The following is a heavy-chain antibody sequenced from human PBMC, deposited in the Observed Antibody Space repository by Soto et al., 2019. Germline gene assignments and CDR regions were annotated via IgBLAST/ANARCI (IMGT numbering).Heavy chain of an antibody. CDR1: GFTFGGYA. V-gene: IGHV3-23*01. CDR3: ARGPGDFVCNGGTCYFFDY. CDR2: ISGSAITT. Sequence: GESLKISCAASGFTFGGYAMSWVRQAPGKGLEWVSSISGSAITTYHTDSVKGRFTISRDNSKNTLYLQMNSLRAEDTALYYCARGPGDFVCNGGTCYFFDYWGHGTRVTVSS. D-gene: IGHD2-15*01. J-gene: IGHJ4*01.